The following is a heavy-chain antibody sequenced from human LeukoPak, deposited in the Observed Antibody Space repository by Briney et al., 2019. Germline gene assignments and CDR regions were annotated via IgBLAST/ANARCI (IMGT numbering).Heavy chain of an antibody. CDR3: VRSPIRASAY. CDR2: ISPNNGDT. CDR1: GYTFTDSY. Sequence: ASVKVSCKPSGYTFTDSYIHWVRQAPGVGLQWMGWISPNNGDTKYAEEVQDRVTMTRYTSTNTAYMELTGLTPDDTAVYYCVRSPIRASAYWGRGTLVTVSS. J-gene: IGHJ4*03. V-gene: IGHV1-2*02.